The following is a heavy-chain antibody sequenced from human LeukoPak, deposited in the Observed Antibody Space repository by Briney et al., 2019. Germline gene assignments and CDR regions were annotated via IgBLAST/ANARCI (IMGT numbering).Heavy chain of an antibody. CDR1: GFTFSSYA. CDR2: ISGSGGST. Sequence: GSLRLSCAASGFTFSSYAMSWVRQAPGKELEWVSAISGSGGSTYYADSVKGRFTISRDNSKNTLYLQMNSLRAEDTAVYYCAKAVISSGWQISDYWGQGTLVTVSS. J-gene: IGHJ4*02. CDR3: AKAVISSGWQISDY. V-gene: IGHV3-23*01. D-gene: IGHD6-19*01.